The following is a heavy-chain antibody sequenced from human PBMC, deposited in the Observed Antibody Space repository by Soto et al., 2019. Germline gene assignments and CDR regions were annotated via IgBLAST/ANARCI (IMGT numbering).Heavy chain of an antibody. CDR1: GGSISSYY. V-gene: IGHV4-59*01. CDR3: AISGYDYYYYGMDV. CDR2: IYYSGST. Sequence: SETLSLTCTVSGGSISSYYWSWIRQPPGKGLEWIGYIYYSGSTNYNPSLKRRVTISVDTSKNQFSLKLSSVTAADTAVYYCAISGYDYYYYGMDVWGQGTTVTVSS. J-gene: IGHJ6*02. D-gene: IGHD5-12*01.